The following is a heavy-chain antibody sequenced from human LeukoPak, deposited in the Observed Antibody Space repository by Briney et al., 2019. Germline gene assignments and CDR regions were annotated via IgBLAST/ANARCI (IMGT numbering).Heavy chain of an antibody. CDR1: GYTFTGYY. V-gene: IGHV1-2*02. J-gene: IGHJ5*02. CDR2: INPNSGGT. CDR3: ARDEPSSGFDP. Sequence: ASVKVSCKASGYTFTGYYMHWVRQAPGQGLEWMGWINPNSGGTNYAQKFQGRVTMTTDTSTSTAYMELRSLRSEDTAVYYCARDEPSSGFDPWGQGTLVTVYS.